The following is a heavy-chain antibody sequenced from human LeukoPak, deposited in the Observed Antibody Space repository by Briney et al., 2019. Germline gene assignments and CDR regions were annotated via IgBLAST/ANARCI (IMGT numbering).Heavy chain of an antibody. CDR3: ARHRYSYGPYYFDY. CDR2: IVVGSGNT. CDR1: GFTFTSSA. D-gene: IGHD5-18*01. Sequence: SVKVSCKASGFTFTSSAMQWVRQARGQRLEWIGWIVVGSGNTNYAQKFQERVTITRDMSTSTAYMELSSLRSEDTAVYYCARHRYSYGPYYFDYWGQGTLVTVSS. V-gene: IGHV1-58*02. J-gene: IGHJ4*02.